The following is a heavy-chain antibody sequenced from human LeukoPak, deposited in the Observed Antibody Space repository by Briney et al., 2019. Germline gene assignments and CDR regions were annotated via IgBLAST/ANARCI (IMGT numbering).Heavy chain of an antibody. D-gene: IGHD3-22*01. Sequence: SETLSLTCTVSGGSISSGGYYWSWIRQPAGKGLEWVGRMYTSGIINYNPSLNSRVTISIDTSKNQFSLKLTSVTAADTAVYYCARETYYSDSSGYSFDYWGQGTLVTVSS. CDR1: GGSISSGGYY. CDR2: MYTSGII. J-gene: IGHJ4*02. CDR3: ARETYYSDSSGYSFDY. V-gene: IGHV4-61*02.